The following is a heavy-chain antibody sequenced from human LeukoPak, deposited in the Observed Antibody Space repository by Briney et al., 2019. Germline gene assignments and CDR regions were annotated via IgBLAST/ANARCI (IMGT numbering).Heavy chain of an antibody. V-gene: IGHV4-59*01. CDR3: ARDRGRATWFDP. CDR1: GGSITSYY. CDR2: IYYSGST. D-gene: IGHD3-10*01. Sequence: SKTLSLTCTVSGGSITSYYWHWIRQPPGKGLEWIGYIYYSGSTNYNPSLKSRVTISVDTSRKQFSLKLHSVSAADMAVYYCARDRGRATWFDPWGQGTVVTVSS. J-gene: IGHJ5*02.